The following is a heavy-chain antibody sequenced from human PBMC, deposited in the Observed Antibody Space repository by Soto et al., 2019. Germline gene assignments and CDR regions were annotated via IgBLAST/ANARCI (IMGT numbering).Heavy chain of an antibody. J-gene: IGHJ3*02. CDR3: ARDISPYYYDSSGYYLDAFDI. Sequence: ASVKVSCKASGYTFTGYYMHWVRQAPGQGLEWMGWINPNSGGTNYAQKFQGWVTMTRDTSISTAYMELSRLRSDDTAVYYCARDISPYYYDSSGYYLDAFDIWGQGTMVTVSS. V-gene: IGHV1-2*04. CDR1: GYTFTGYY. CDR2: INPNSGGT. D-gene: IGHD3-22*01.